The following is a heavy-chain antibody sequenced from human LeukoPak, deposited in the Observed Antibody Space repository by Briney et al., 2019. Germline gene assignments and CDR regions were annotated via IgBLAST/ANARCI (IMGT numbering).Heavy chain of an antibody. D-gene: IGHD3-22*01. CDR2: IYYSGSP. J-gene: IGHJ6*02. CDR1: GGSIVSGVYY. Sequence: PSQTLSLTCTVSGGSIVSGVYYWSWIRQHPGKGLEWIGYIYYSGSPNYNPSLKSRVTISVDTSKNQFSLKLSSVTAADTAVYYCARDRIIHSYYDSSGYYYYYYYGMDVWGQGTTVTVSS. V-gene: IGHV4-31*03. CDR3: ARDRIIHSYYDSSGYYYYYYYGMDV.